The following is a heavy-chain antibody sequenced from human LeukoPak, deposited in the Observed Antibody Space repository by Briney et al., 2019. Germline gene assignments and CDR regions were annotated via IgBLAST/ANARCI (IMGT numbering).Heavy chain of an antibody. J-gene: IGHJ4*02. CDR2: IYYSGST. Sequence: SETLSLTCTVSGGSISSSSYYWGWIRQPPGKGLEWIGSIYYSGSTYYNPSLKSRVTISVDTSKNQFSLKLSSVTAADTAVYYCARKSSSSWPSFDYWGQGTLVTVSS. CDR3: ARKSSSSWPSFDY. D-gene: IGHD6-13*01. CDR1: GGSISSSSYY. V-gene: IGHV4-39*07.